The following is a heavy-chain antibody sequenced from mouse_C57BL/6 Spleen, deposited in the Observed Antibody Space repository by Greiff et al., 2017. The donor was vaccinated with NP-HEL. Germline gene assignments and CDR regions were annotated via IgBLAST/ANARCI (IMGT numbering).Heavy chain of an antibody. Sequence: VQLQQSGAELVRPGASVTLSCKASGYTFTDYEMHWVKQTPVHGLEWIGAIDPETGGTAYNQKFKGKAILTADKSSSTAYMELRSLTSEDSAVYYCTRSQLGYYFDYWGQGTTLTVSS. V-gene: IGHV1-15*01. J-gene: IGHJ2*01. CDR2: IDPETGGT. D-gene: IGHD4-1*02. CDR1: GYTFTDYE. CDR3: TRSQLGYYFDY.